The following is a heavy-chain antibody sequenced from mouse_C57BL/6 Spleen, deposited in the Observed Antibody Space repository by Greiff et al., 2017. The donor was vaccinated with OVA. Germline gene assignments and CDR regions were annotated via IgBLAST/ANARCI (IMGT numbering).Heavy chain of an antibody. CDR3: ASRDSSGPFAY. V-gene: IGHV7-3*01. J-gene: IGHJ3*01. CDR2: IRNKANGYTT. D-gene: IGHD3-2*02. CDR1: GFTFTDYY. Sequence: DVKLVESGGGLVQPGGSLSLSCAASGFTFTDYYMSWVRQPPGKALEWLGFIRNKANGYTTEYSASVKGRFTISRDNSQSILYLQMNALRAEDSATYYCASRDSSGPFAYWGQGTLVTVSA.